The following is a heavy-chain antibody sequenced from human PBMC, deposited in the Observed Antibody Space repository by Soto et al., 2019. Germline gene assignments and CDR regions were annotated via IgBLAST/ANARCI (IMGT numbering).Heavy chain of an antibody. CDR3: ARDSVFYDSTGDFDY. D-gene: IGHD3-22*01. J-gene: IGHJ4*02. CDR2: INSDGSTI. Sequence: GGSLRLSCAASGFTFSPFWMHWVRQAPGKGLVWVSHINSDGSTIVYADSVKGRFTITRDNAKNTLYLQMSSLRAEDTAVYYCARDSVFYDSTGDFDYWGQGTVVTVSS. CDR1: GFTFSPFW. V-gene: IGHV3-74*01.